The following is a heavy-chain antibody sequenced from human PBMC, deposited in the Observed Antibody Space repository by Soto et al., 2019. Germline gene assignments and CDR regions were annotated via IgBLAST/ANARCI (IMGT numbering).Heavy chain of an antibody. CDR1: GFTFSSYA. CDR2: MSYDGSNK. J-gene: IGHJ4*02. V-gene: IGHV3-30-3*01. CDR3: ARDFESIAVAGNGLHY. D-gene: IGHD6-19*01. Sequence: QVQLVESGGGVVQPGRSLRLSCAASGFTFSSYAMHWVRQAPGKGLEWVAVMSYDGSNKYYADSVKGRFTISRDNSKNTLYLQMNSLRAEDTAVYYCARDFESIAVAGNGLHYWGQGTLVTVSS.